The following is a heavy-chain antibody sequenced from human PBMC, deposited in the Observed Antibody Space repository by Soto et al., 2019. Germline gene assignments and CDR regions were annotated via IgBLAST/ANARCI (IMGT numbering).Heavy chain of an antibody. CDR1: GFILRSYV. D-gene: IGHD3-16*01. CDR2: RSYDGSDN. CDR3: ARWGTTGGLDF. J-gene: IGHJ4*02. V-gene: IGHV3-30*19. Sequence: QVQLVESGGGVVQPGTSLRLSCVGSGFILRSYVIQWVRQAPGKGLEWVALRSYDGSDNYYDDSVKGRFTISRDNSRNTVDLQMDSLRLEDTALYYCARWGTTGGLDFWGQGTLVSVSS.